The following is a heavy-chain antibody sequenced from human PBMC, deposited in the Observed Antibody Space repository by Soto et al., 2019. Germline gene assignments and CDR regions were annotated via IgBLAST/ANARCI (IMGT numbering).Heavy chain of an antibody. D-gene: IGHD3-16*01. Sequence: GESLKISCKGSGYTFTSNWIGWVRQMPGKGLEWMGIIYPGDSETRYSPSFQGQVTISADKSINTAYLQWSSLKASDTAIYYCARTFGGHLYSFIFWGQGPLVTAPS. CDR1: GYTFTSNW. J-gene: IGHJ4*02. CDR2: IYPGDSET. V-gene: IGHV5-51*01. CDR3: ARTFGGHLYSFIF.